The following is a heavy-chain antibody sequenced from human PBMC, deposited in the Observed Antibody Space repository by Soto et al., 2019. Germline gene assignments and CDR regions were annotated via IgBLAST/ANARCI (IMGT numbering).Heavy chain of an antibody. D-gene: IGHD6-13*01. V-gene: IGHV3-30-3*01. CDR1: GFTFSSYA. J-gene: IGHJ4*02. Sequence: PGGSLRLSCAASGFTFSSYAMHWVRQAPGKGLEWVAVISYDGSNKYYADSVKGRFTISRDNAKNTLYLQMTSRRAEDTSVNYCASTQAKSSSWPFDYWGQGTLVTVSS. CDR3: ASTQAKSSSWPFDY. CDR2: ISYDGSNK.